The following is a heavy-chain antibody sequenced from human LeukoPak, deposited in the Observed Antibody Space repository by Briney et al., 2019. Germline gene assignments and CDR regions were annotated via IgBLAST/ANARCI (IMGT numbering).Heavy chain of an antibody. Sequence: GGSLRLSCAASGFTFDDYGMSWVRQAPGKGLEWVSGINWNGGSTGYADSAKGRFTISRDNAKNSLYLQMNSLRAEDTALYYCARVARGGGYYYYYYMDVWGKGTTVTVSS. CDR1: GFTFDDYG. V-gene: IGHV3-20*04. CDR2: INWNGGST. CDR3: ARVARGGGYYYYYYMDV. D-gene: IGHD3-10*01. J-gene: IGHJ6*03.